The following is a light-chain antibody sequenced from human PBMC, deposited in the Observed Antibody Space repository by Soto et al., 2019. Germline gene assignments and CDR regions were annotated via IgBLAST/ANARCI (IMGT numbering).Light chain of an antibody. CDR3: AAWDDSLNGVV. Sequence: QSVLTQPPSASGTPGQRVTISCSGSSSNIGTYSVNWYQQLPGAAPKLLIYTNNQRPSGVPDRFSGYKSGTSASLAISGLQSGDEANYYCAAWDDSLNGVVFGGGTKVTVL. V-gene: IGLV1-44*01. J-gene: IGLJ2*01. CDR2: TNN. CDR1: SSNIGTYS.